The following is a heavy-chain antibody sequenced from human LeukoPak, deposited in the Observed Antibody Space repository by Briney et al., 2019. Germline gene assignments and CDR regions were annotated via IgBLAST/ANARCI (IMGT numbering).Heavy chain of an antibody. CDR3: AKSRGYHGSGREPFDY. V-gene: IGHV3-9*01. CDR1: GFTFVDYA. Sequence: GGSLRLSCPASGFTFVDYAMHWVRQAPGKGLEWVSGITWNSGNIAQADSVKGRFTISRDNAKNSLHLQMDSLRPEDTALYYCAKSRGYHGSGREPFDYWGQGTLVTASS. D-gene: IGHD3-10*01. J-gene: IGHJ4*02. CDR2: ITWNSGNI.